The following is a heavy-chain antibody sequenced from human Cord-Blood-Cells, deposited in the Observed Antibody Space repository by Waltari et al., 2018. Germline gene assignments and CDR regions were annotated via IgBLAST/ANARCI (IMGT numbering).Heavy chain of an antibody. V-gene: IGHV4-34*01. Sequence: QVQLQQWGAGLLKPSETLSLTCAVYGGSFSGYYWSWIRQPPGKGLEWIGEINQSGRTNYNPSLKSRVPISVHTSKNQFSLKLSSVPAADPAVYYCARGPFRSSWYNPDFDYWGQGTLVTVSS. CDR1: GGSFSGYY. J-gene: IGHJ4*02. D-gene: IGHD6-13*01. CDR2: INQSGRT. CDR3: ARGPFRSSWYNPDFDY.